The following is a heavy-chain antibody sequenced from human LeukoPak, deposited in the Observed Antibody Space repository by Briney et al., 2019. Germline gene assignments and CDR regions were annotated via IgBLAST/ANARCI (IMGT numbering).Heavy chain of an antibody. V-gene: IGHV5-51*01. CDR2: IYPGDSDT. CDR3: ARSCSNFDPCDY. J-gene: IGHJ4*02. D-gene: IGHD4-11*01. Sequence: LGESLKISCKGSGYSFTSYWIGWVRQMPGKGLEGMGIIYPGDSDTRYSPSFQGQVTISADKSISTAYLQWSSPKASDTAIYYCARSCSNFDPCDYWGQGTLVTVSS. CDR1: GYSFTSYW.